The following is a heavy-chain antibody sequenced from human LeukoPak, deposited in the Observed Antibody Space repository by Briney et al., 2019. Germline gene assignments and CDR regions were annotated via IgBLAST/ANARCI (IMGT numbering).Heavy chain of an antibody. D-gene: IGHD3-10*01. CDR2: IYHSGST. CDR3: AREVGYYYGSGSYYGYYYYMDV. Sequence: SGTLSLTCAVSGGSISSSNWWSWVRQPPGKGLEWIGEIYHSGSTNYNPSLKSRVTISVDKSKNQFSLKLSSVTAADTAVYYCAREVGYYYGSGSYYGYYYYMDVWGKGTTVTISS. CDR1: GGSISSSNW. V-gene: IGHV4-4*02. J-gene: IGHJ6*03.